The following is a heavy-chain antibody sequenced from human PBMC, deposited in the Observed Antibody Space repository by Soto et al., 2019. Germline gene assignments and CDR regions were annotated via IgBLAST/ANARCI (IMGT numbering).Heavy chain of an antibody. Sequence: PGRSLRLSCAASGFTSSDYYMSWIRQAPGKGLEWVSYITSSGSTIYYADSVKGRFTISRDNAKNSLYLQMNSLRAEDTAVYYCAREKTAMVTVDYWGQGTLVTASS. CDR2: ITSSGSTI. CDR3: AREKTAMVTVDY. J-gene: IGHJ4*02. D-gene: IGHD5-18*01. V-gene: IGHV3-11*01. CDR1: GFTSSDYY.